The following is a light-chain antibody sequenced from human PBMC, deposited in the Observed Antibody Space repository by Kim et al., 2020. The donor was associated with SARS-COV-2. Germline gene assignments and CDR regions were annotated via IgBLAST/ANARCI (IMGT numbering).Light chain of an antibody. CDR1: HVLGNIY. Sequence: SPGQSAALSCRASHVLGNIYFAWYRHQPGQAPRVLIYGASIRATGVPARFTGSGSGTDFTLTISRLEPEDFALYYCQQYSSPPLTFGQGTRLEIK. J-gene: IGKJ5*01. V-gene: IGKV3-20*01. CDR3: QQYSSPPLT. CDR2: GAS.